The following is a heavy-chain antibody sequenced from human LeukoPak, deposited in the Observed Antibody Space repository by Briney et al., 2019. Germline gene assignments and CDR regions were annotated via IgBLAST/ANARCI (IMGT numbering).Heavy chain of an antibody. V-gene: IGHV3-66*01. CDR3: AKLFASSGYTYFDS. Sequence: GGSLRLSCAASGFTVSATYMSWVRQAPGRGLQWISVMYSAGGTYYPESVKGRFTISRDSSENTLYLQMHSLRVEDTGVYYCAKLFASSGYTYFDSWGQGTQVTVSS. D-gene: IGHD3-22*01. CDR1: GFTVSATY. CDR2: MYSAGGT. J-gene: IGHJ4*02.